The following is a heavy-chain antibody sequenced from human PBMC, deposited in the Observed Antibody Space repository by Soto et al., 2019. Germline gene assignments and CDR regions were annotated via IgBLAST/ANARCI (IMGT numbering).Heavy chain of an antibody. V-gene: IGHV4-61*08. J-gene: IGHJ6*02. D-gene: IGHD3-3*01. Sequence: PSETLSLTCSVSGGSISSGGYYWSWIRQPPGKGLEWIGYIYYSGSTNYNPSLKSRVTISVDTSKNQFSLKLSSVTAADTAVYYCARSPTRYYDFWSGYYRDYYYGMDVWGQGTTVTVSS. CDR2: IYYSGST. CDR1: GGSISSGGYY. CDR3: ARSPTRYYDFWSGYYRDYYYGMDV.